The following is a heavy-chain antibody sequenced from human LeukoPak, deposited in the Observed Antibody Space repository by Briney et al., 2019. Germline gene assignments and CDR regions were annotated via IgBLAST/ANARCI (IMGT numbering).Heavy chain of an antibody. V-gene: IGHV3-23*01. Sequence: GGSLRLSCAASGFTFSSYAMSWVRHAPGKGLEWVSAISGSGGSTYYADSVKGRFTISRDNSKNTLYLQMNSLRAEDTAVYYCAKGSSGYSFYWYFDYWGQGTLVTVSS. CDR2: ISGSGGST. CDR3: AKGSSGYSFYWYFDY. CDR1: GFTFSSYA. D-gene: IGHD3-22*01. J-gene: IGHJ4*02.